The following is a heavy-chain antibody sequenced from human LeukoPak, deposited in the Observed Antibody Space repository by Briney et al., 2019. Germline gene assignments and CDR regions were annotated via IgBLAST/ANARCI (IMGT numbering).Heavy chain of an antibody. D-gene: IGHD6-13*01. Sequence: ASVKVSCKAPGYTFTGYYVHWVRQAPGQGLEWMGWMNPNSGSTGYAQKFQGRVTITRNTPISTAYMELSSLRSEDTAVYYCARDYYSSHPLDAFDIWGQGTMVTVSS. CDR3: ARDYYSSHPLDAFDI. CDR1: GYTFTGYY. CDR2: MNPNSGST. V-gene: IGHV1-8*03. J-gene: IGHJ3*02.